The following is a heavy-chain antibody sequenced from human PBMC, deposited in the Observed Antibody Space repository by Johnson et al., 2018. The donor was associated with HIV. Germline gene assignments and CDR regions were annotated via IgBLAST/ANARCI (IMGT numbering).Heavy chain of an antibody. CDR1: AFTFASYG. J-gene: IGHJ3*02. CDR3: AKDVVVAASGDAFDI. Sequence: QVQLVESGGGVVQPGGSPRLSCAASAFTFASYGMHWVRQAPGKGLEWVAVISYDGSNKYYADSVKGRFTISRDNSKNTLYLQMNSLRAEDTAVYYCAKDVVVAASGDAFDIWGQGTMVTVSS. CDR2: ISYDGSNK. V-gene: IGHV3-30*18. D-gene: IGHD2-15*01.